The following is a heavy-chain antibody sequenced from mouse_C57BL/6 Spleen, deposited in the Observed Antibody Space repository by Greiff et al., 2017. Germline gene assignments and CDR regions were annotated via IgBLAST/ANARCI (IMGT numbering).Heavy chain of an antibody. D-gene: IGHD1-1*01. Sequence: QVQLQQPGAELVKPGASVKMSCKASGYTFTSYWITWVKQRPGQGLEWIGDISPGSGSPNYNEKFKSKATLTVDTSSSTAYMQLSSLTSEDSAVYYCARWGGSSYAWFAYWGQGTLVTVSA. V-gene: IGHV1-55*01. CDR3: ARWGGSSYAWFAY. J-gene: IGHJ3*01. CDR1: GYTFTSYW. CDR2: ISPGSGSP.